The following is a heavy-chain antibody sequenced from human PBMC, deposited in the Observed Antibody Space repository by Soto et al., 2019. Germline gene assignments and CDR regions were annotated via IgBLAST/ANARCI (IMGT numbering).Heavy chain of an antibody. CDR1: GGSISSGGYY. J-gene: IGHJ4*02. CDR2: IYYSGST. V-gene: IGHV4-31*03. CDR3: ARDRLGLVIDY. D-gene: IGHD3-9*01. Sequence: QVQLQESGPGLVKPSQTLSLTCTVSGGSISSGGYYWSWIRQHPGKGLEWIGYIYYSGSTSYNPSLKSRVTISVDTSKNQCYLKLSSVTAADTAVYYCARDRLGLVIDYWGQGTLVTVSS.